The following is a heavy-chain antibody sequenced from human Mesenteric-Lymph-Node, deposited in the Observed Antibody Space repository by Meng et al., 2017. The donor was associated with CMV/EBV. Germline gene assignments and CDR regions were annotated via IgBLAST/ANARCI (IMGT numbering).Heavy chain of an antibody. J-gene: IGHJ6*02. V-gene: IGHV3-9*01. D-gene: IGHD4-11*01. CDR3: VKGTAVIYYYYGMVV. CDR1: GFTFEDYA. CDR2: ISWDSGSL. Sequence: SLKISCAASGFTFEDYAMHWVRQVPGKGLEWVAGISWDSGSLGYADAVKGRFTISRDNAENSLYLQMNSLRVEDTALYHCVKGTAVIYYYYGMVVWGQGTTVTVSS.